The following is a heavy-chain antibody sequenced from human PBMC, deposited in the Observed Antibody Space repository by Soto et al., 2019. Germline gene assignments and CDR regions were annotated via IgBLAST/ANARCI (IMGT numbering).Heavy chain of an antibody. CDR2: ISGSGESI. J-gene: IGHJ6*02. CDR1: RFSFSDYA. CDR3: ARDRHGSDWYTYYFYTLAV. Sequence: EVQVLESGGGLVQPVESLRLSCAASRFSFSDYAMTWVRQAPGKGREWVSGISGSGESIYYADSVEGRFTISRDNSKNTLYLQMNSLRGDDTAVYYCARDRHGSDWYTYYFYTLAVWGQGTTVTVSS. V-gene: IGHV3-23*01. D-gene: IGHD6-13*01.